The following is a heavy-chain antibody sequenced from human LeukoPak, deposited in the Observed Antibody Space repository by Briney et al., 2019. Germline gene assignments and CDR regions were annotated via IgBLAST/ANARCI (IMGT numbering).Heavy chain of an antibody. J-gene: IGHJ4*02. CDR3: ARDDCSTTTCSSRFFDF. Sequence: GGSLSLSCAASGFTFSTYSMNWVRQAPGKGLEWVSSISSSGRYVYYVDSVKGRFTISRDSAKNSLYLQMNSLRAEDTALYYCARDDCSTTTCSSRFFDFWGQGTLVTVSS. CDR2: ISSSGRYV. V-gene: IGHV3-21*01. CDR1: GFTFSTYS. D-gene: IGHD2-2*01.